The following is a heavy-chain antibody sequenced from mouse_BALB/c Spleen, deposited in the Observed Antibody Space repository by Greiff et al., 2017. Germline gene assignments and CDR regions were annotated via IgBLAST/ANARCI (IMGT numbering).Heavy chain of an antibody. V-gene: IGHV2-5-1*01. D-gene: IGHD2-10*01. Sequence: QVQLKQSGPSLVQPSQSLSITCTVSGFSLTSYGVHWVRQSPGKGLEWLGVIWRGGSTDYNAAFMSRLSITKDNSKSQVFFKMNSLQADDTAIYYCAKKEGPYYGLYYYAMDYWSQGTSVTVSS. CDR2: IWRGGST. CDR3: AKKEGPYYGLYYYAMDY. J-gene: IGHJ4*01. CDR1: GFSLTSYG.